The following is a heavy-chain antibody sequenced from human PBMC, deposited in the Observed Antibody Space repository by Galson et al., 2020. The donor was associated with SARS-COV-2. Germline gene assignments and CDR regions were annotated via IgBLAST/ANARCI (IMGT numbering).Heavy chain of an antibody. Sequence: GRSLRLSCAASRFTFSSYGMHWVRQAPGKGLEWVAVIWYDGSNQYYADSVKGRFTISRDNSKNTLYLQMNSLRPEDTAVYYCAREGEVAAAGNSLDYWGQGTLVTVSS. CDR2: IWYDGSNQ. CDR1: RFTFSSYG. J-gene: IGHJ4*02. V-gene: IGHV3-33*01. D-gene: IGHD6-13*01. CDR3: AREGEVAAAGNSLDY.